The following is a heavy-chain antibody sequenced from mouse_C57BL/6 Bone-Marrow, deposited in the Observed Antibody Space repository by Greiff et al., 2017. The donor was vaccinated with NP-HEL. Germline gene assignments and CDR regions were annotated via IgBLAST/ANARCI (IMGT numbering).Heavy chain of an antibody. CDR2: ISNGGGST. J-gene: IGHJ1*03. D-gene: IGHD2-2*01. CDR3: ARQYGYDVWYFDV. CDR1: GFTFSDYY. Sequence: VQLKESGGGLVQPGGSLKLSCAASGFTFSDYYMYWVRQTPEKRLEWVAYISNGGGSTYYPDTVKGRFTISRDNAKNTLYLQMSRLKSEDTAMYYCARQYGYDVWYFDVWGTGTTVTVSS. V-gene: IGHV5-12*01.